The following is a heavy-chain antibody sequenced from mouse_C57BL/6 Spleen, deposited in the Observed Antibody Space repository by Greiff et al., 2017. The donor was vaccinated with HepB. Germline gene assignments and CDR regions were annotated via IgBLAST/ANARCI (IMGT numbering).Heavy chain of an antibody. CDR2: INYDGSST. V-gene: IGHV5-16*01. CDR1: GFTFSDYY. CDR3: ARGYLDY. Sequence: DVMLVESEGGLVQPGSSMKLSCTASGFTFSDYYMAWVRQVPEKGLEWVANINYDGSSTYYLDSLKSRFIISRDNAKNILNLQMSSLKSEDTATYYCARGYLDYWGQGTTLTVSS. J-gene: IGHJ2*01.